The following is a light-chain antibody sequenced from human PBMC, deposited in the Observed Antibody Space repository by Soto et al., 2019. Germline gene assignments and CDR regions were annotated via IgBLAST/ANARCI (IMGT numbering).Light chain of an antibody. V-gene: IGKV3-15*01. CDR2: GAS. J-gene: IGKJ1*01. CDR1: QRVSSK. CDR3: HQYVSWT. Sequence: EIVMRQSPATLSVSPGERATLSCRVSQRVSSKLAWYQQKPVQAPRLLIYGASTRATGIPDRFSGSGSGTDFTLTISRLEPEDFAVYYCHQYVSWTLGQGTKVDIK.